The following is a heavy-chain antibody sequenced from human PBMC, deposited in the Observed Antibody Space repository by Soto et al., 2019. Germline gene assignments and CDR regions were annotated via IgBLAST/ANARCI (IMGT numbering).Heavy chain of an antibody. CDR2: IYYSEST. D-gene: IGHD2-2*01. Sequence: QLQLQESGPGLVKPSETLSLTCTVSGGSISSSSYYWGWIRQPPGKGLEWIGSIYYSESTYYNPSLKRRDTISVDTSKNQFSLKLSSVTAADPAVYYCGGFVVVPGDIDCGDYEDYFDYWGQGTLVTVSS. V-gene: IGHV4-39*01. J-gene: IGHJ4*02. CDR1: GGSISSSSYY. CDR3: GGFVVVPGDIDCGDYEDYFDY.